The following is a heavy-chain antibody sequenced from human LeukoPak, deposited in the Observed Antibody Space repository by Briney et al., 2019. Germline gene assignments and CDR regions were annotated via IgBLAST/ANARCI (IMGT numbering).Heavy chain of an antibody. J-gene: IGHJ4*02. CDR3: AKKVRGPSHQLDF. D-gene: IGHD5-12*01. Sequence: ASVKVSCKASGYTFTGYAIHWVRQAPGQGLEWMGWINPEKRDTGYAHKFQGRVTMTRDTAISTAYMEPSSLRSDDTAVYYCAKKVRGPSHQLDFWGQGTLVTVSS. CDR2: INPEKRDT. CDR1: GYTFTGYA. V-gene: IGHV1-2*02.